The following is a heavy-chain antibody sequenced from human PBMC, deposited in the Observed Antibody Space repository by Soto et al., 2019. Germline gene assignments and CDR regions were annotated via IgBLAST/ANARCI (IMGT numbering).Heavy chain of an antibody. Sequence: DVQLLESGGGLVQPGESLRLSCTASGYTFTNYAMMWVRQAPGKGLEWLSSISGYSGTTYYADSVKGRFNLSRDTXXXXXYLQINSLRAEDTAIYYCARDLRTASGWYAPGYWGQGTLVTVSS. CDR2: ISGYSGTT. D-gene: IGHD6-19*01. CDR3: ARDLRTASGWYAPGY. J-gene: IGHJ4*02. CDR1: GYTFTNYA. V-gene: IGHV3-23*01.